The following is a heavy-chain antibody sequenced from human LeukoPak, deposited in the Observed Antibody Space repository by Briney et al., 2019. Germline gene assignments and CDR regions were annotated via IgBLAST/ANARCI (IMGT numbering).Heavy chain of an antibody. CDR3: AKGHRIVGATRLGY. J-gene: IGHJ4*02. D-gene: IGHD1-26*01. V-gene: IGHV3-30*18. CDR1: GFTFSSHG. CDR2: ISYDGSNK. Sequence: PGGSLRLSCAASGFTFSSHGMHWVRQAPGKGLEWVAVISYDGSNKYHADSVKGRFTISRDNAKNSLYLQMNSLRAEDTALYYCAKGHRIVGATRLGYWGQGTLVTVSS.